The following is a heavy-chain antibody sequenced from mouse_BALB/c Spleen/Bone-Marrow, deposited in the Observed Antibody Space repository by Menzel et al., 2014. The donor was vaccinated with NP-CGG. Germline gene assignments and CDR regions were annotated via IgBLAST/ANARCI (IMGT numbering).Heavy chain of an antibody. CDR2: ISSGGST. CDR3: ARGNGFEGFAY. Sequence: LQQSGGGLVKPGGSLKLSCAASGFTFSSYAMSWVRRTPEKRLEWVASISSGGSTYYPDSVKGRFTISRDNARNILYLQMSSLRSEDTAMYYCARGNGFEGFAYWGQGTLVTVSA. CDR1: GFTFSSYA. D-gene: IGHD1-2*01. J-gene: IGHJ3*01. V-gene: IGHV5-6-5*01.